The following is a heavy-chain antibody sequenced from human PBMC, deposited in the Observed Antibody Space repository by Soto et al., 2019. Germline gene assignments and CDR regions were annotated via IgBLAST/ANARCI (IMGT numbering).Heavy chain of an antibody. D-gene: IGHD3-10*01. V-gene: IGHV3-74*01. CDR3: AGMGGITLDGDDYLDH. J-gene: IGHJ4*02. CDR1: GFTFSNYW. CDR2: ISPEGNDT. Sequence: EVQLVESGGGLVQPGGSLRLSCAASGFTFSNYWMNWVRQSPGKGLVWVSRISPEGNDTSYADSVEGRFTITRDNANNTLYVQMNGLKAGDTAIYYCAGMGGITLDGDDYLDHWGRGALVTVSS.